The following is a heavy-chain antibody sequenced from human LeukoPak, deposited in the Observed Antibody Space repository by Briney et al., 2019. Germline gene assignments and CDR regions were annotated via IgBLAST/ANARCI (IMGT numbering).Heavy chain of an antibody. J-gene: IGHJ6*02. CDR3: ARVSTIYGMDV. V-gene: IGHV1-69*04. Sequence: GLEWMGRIIPILGIANYAQKFQGRVTITADKSTSTAYMELSSLRSEDTAVYYCARVSTIYGMDVWGQGTTVTVSS. D-gene: IGHD3-9*01. CDR2: IIPILGIA.